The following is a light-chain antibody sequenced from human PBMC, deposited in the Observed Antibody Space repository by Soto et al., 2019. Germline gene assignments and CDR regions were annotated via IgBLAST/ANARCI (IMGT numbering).Light chain of an antibody. V-gene: IGLV2-14*01. CDR1: SSDLAVYNY. CDR2: QVT. Sequence: QSVLTQPASVSGSPGQSITISCTGTSSDLAVYNYVSWYQQQPGKAPKLMIYQVTNRPSGVSNRFSGSRSGNTASLTISGLQAEDEADYYCSSYTSSSTLVFGTGTKVTV. CDR3: SSYTSSSTLV. J-gene: IGLJ1*01.